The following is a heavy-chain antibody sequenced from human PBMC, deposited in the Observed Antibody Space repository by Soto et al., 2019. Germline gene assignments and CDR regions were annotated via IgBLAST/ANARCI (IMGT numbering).Heavy chain of an antibody. V-gene: IGHV3-30*18. J-gene: IGHJ6*03. CDR2: ISYDGSNK. CDR1: GFTFSSYG. CDR3: AKDSGRVFNYYYMGV. D-gene: IGHD3-10*01. Sequence: QVQLVESGGGVVQPGRSLRLSCAASGFTFSSYGMHWVRQAPGKGLEWVAVISYDGSNKYYADSVKGRFTISRDNSKNTLYLQMNSLRAEDTAVYYCAKDSGRVFNYYYMGVWGKGTTVTVSS.